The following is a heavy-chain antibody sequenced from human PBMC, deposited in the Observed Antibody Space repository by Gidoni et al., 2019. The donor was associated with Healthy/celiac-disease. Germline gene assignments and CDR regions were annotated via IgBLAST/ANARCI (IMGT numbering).Heavy chain of an antibody. CDR1: GGSFSGYY. J-gene: IGHJ3*02. CDR3: ARESQYSPRPFDI. Sequence: QVQLQQWGAGLLKPSETLSITCAVYGGSFSGYYWSWIRQPPGKGLEWIGEINHSGSTNYNPSLKSRVTISVDTSKNQFSLKLSSVTAADTAVYYCARESQYSPRPFDIWGQGTMVTVSS. CDR2: INHSGST. D-gene: IGHD6-6*01. V-gene: IGHV4-34*01.